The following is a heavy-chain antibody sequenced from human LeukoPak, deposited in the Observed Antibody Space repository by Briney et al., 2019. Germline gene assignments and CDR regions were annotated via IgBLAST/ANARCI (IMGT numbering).Heavy chain of an antibody. J-gene: IGHJ4*02. CDR2: IYHSGST. CDR1: GYSISIGNY. Sequence: SETLSLTCSVSGYSISIGNYWGWIRLPPGKGLQWIGSIYHSGSTYYNPSLKSRVTISVDTSENQLSLKLYSVTAADKAIYYCARYQTGTMFAVWGQGTLVTISS. CDR3: ARYQTGTMFAV. D-gene: IGHD1/OR15-1a*01. V-gene: IGHV4-38-2*01.